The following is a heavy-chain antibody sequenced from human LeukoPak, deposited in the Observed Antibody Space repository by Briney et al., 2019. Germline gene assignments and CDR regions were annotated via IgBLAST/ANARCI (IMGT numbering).Heavy chain of an antibody. CDR1: GFSFSSYN. CDR2: ISRSASNI. Sequence: GSLRLSCVASGFSFSSYNMNWVRQAPGKGLEWVSSISRSASNIYYADSVKGRFTISRDNAKNSSYLQMNSLRAEDTAVFYCARDPEGFGATYFDYWGQGTLVTVSS. V-gene: IGHV3-21*04. J-gene: IGHJ4*02. CDR3: ARDPEGFGATYFDY. D-gene: IGHD3-16*01.